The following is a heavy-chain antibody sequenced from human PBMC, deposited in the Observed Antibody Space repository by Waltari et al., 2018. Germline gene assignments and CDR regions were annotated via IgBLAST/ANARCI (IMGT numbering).Heavy chain of an antibody. CDR3: ARGNTASLDY. D-gene: IGHD2-21*02. Sequence: HLVESGGGLLQPGGSLRLPCAASGFTVTNYYMSWVRQAPGRGLECVSVIYSAVTTYYADSVKGRFTISRDTFRNTLYLQMDNLRPDDTAVYYCARGNTASLDYWGQGTLVTVSS. V-gene: IGHV3-53*01. CDR2: IYSAVTT. CDR1: GFTVTNYY. J-gene: IGHJ4*02.